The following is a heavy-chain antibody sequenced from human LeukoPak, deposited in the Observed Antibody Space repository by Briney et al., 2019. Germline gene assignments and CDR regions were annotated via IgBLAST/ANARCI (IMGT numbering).Heavy chain of an antibody. CDR1: GFTFSSYA. J-gene: IGHJ4*02. V-gene: IGHV3-23*01. CDR2: ISGSGGST. CDR3: AKEWRIVVVPAAISG. D-gene: IGHD2-2*01. Sequence: PGGSLRLSCAASGFTFSSYAMSWVRQAPGKGLEWVSAISGSGGSTYYADSVKGRFTISRDNSKNTLYLEMNSLRAEDTAVYYCAKEWRIVVVPAAISGWGQGTLVTVSS.